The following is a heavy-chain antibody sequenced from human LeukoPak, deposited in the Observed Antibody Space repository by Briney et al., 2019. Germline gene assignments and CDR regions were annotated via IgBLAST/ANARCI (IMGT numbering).Heavy chain of an antibody. Sequence: ASVKVSCKASGYTFTSYGISWVRQAPGQGLAWMGWISAYNGNTNYAQKLQGRVTMTTDTSTSTAYMELRSLRSDDTAVYYCARDTYYDSSGQNWFDPWGQGTLVTVSS. CDR2: ISAYNGNT. D-gene: IGHD3-22*01. J-gene: IGHJ5*02. V-gene: IGHV1-18*01. CDR1: GYTFTSYG. CDR3: ARDTYYDSSGQNWFDP.